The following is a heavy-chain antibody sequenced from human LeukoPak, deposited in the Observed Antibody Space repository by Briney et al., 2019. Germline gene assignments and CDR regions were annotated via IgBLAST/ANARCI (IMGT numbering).Heavy chain of an antibody. CDR2: ISDSGGST. D-gene: IGHD3-9*01. J-gene: IGHJ4*02. Sequence: GGSLRLSCGASGFTFSRYAMSWVRQAPGKGLEWVSGISDSGGSTFYADSVKGRFTISRDNSKNILYLQMNSLRADDTAVYYCAKVSESNYDILTGYYTPYYFDYWGQGTLVTVSS. CDR1: GFTFSRYA. V-gene: IGHV3-23*01. CDR3: AKVSESNYDILTGYYTPYYFDY.